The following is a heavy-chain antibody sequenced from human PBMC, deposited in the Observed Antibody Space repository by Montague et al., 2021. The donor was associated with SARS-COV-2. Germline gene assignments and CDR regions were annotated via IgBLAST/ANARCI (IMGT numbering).Heavy chain of an antibody. V-gene: IGHV3-23*01. Sequence: SLRLSCAASGFTFSSYAMSWVRQAPGKGLEWVSAISGSGGSTYYADSVRGRFTISRDNSKNTLYLQMNSLRAEDTAVYYCAKETLAFTSSSRHFDYWGQGTMVTVSS. CDR3: AKETLAFTSSSRHFDY. J-gene: IGHJ4*02. CDR1: GFTFSSYA. D-gene: IGHD6-13*01. CDR2: ISGSGGST.